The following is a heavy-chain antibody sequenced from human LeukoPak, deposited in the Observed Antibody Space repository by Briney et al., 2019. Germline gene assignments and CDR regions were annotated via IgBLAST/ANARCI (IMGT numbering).Heavy chain of an antibody. V-gene: IGHV4-39*01. CDR1: GASISGGTYY. CDR3: ARRGGSGRAFDY. D-gene: IGHD1-26*01. J-gene: IGHJ4*02. CDR2: IYYTGST. Sequence: PSETLSLTCSVSGASISGGTYYWGWIRQPPGKGLEWIGSIYYTGSTYDNPSLKSRVTISVVTSKNQFSLKLSSVTAADTAVYYCARRGGSGRAFDYWGQGTLVTVSS.